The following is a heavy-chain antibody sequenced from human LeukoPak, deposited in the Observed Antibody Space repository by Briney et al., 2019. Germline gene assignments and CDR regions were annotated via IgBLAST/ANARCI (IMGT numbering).Heavy chain of an antibody. V-gene: IGHV3-30*02. J-gene: IGHJ6*03. CDR2: IRYDGSNK. D-gene: IGHD4-11*01. CDR1: GFTFSSYG. Sequence: GGSLRLSCAASGFTFSSYGMHWVRQAPGKGLVWVAFIRYDGSNKYYADSVKGRFTISRDNAMNTLYLQMNSLRAEDTAVYYCARAAQYYYYMDVWGKGTTVTVSS. CDR3: ARAAQYYYYMDV.